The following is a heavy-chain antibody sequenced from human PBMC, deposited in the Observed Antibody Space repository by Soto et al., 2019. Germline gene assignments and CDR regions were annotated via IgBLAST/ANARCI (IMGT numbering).Heavy chain of an antibody. Sequence: QITLKESGPTLVNPTQTLTLTCTFSGFSLSTSAVGVGWIRQPPGKALEWLALIYWDDDKRYSPSLKSRLTITRDTSKNQVVLTITTMDPLDQVTYYCAHRQGSSYFDYWGQGTLVTVSS. V-gene: IGHV2-5*02. J-gene: IGHJ4*02. D-gene: IGHD6-6*01. CDR2: IYWDDDK. CDR3: AHRQGSSYFDY. CDR1: GFSLSTSAVG.